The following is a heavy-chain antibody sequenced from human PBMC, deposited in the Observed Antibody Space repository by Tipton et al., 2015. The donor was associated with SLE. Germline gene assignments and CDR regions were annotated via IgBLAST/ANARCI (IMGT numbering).Heavy chain of an antibody. Sequence: SLRLSCAASGFTFNNHWMSWVRQAPGKGLEWVTNIKHDGSEKYYVDSVRGRFTGSRDNGENSLYLQMNSLRVDDTAVYYCVRVGYGDNVWWFDPWGQGTLVIVS. CDR1: GFTFNNHW. D-gene: IGHD4-17*01. V-gene: IGHV3-7*01. J-gene: IGHJ5*02. CDR3: VRVGYGDNVWWFDP. CDR2: IKHDGSEK.